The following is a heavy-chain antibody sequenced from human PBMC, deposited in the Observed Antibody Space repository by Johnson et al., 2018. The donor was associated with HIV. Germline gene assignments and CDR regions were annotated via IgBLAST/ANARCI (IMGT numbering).Heavy chain of an antibody. V-gene: IGHV3-30*04. CDR1: GFTFSSYA. CDR3: ARDDYYDTSNHLDI. D-gene: IGHD3-22*01. Sequence: QVQLVESGGGVVQPGRSLRLSCAASGFTFSSYAMHWVRQAPGKGLEWVAVISYDGSNKYYADSVKGRFTISRDNSKNTLYLQMNSLRAEDTAMYYCARDDYYDTSNHLDIWGQGTMVTVSS. CDR2: ISYDGSNK. J-gene: IGHJ3*02.